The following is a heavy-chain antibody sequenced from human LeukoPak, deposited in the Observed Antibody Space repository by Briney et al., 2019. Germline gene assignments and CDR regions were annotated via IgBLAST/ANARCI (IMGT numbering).Heavy chain of an antibody. CDR2: ISAYNGNT. CDR3: ARDGIAVAPPYYYYMDV. D-gene: IGHD6-13*01. CDR1: GYTFTSYG. J-gene: IGHJ6*03. Sequence: ASVKVSCKASGYTFTSYGISWVRQAPGQGLEWMGWISAYNGNTNYAQKLQGRVTMTTDTSTSTAYMELRSLRSDDTAVYYCARDGIAVAPPYYYYMDVWGKGTTVTVSS. V-gene: IGHV1-18*01.